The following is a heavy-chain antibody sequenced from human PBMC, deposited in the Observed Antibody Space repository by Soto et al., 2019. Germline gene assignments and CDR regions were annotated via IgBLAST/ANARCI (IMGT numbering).Heavy chain of an antibody. CDR3: ARLLLGPYYYYYGMDV. J-gene: IGHJ6*02. V-gene: IGHV4-39*01. D-gene: IGHD2-8*02. CDR1: GGSISSSSYY. CDR2: IYYSGST. Sequence: SETLSLTCTVSGGSISSSSYYWGWIRQPPGKGLEWIGSIYYSGSTYYNPSLKSRVTISVDTSKNQFSLKLSSVTAADTAVYYCARLLLGPYYYYYGMDVWGQGTTVTVSS.